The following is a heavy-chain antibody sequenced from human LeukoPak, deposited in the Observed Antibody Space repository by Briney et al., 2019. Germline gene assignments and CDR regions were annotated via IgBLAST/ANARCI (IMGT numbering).Heavy chain of an antibody. J-gene: IGHJ4*02. CDR1: GFTFSSYG. CDR2: ISYDGSNK. V-gene: IGHV3-30*03. Sequence: GGSLRLSCAASGFTFSSYGMHWVRQAPGKGLEWVAVISYDGSNKYYADSVKGRFTISRDNAKNTLYLQMNSLRAEDTAVYYCARASYSYGGGYYFDYWGQGTLVTVSS. D-gene: IGHD5-18*01. CDR3: ARASYSYGGGYYFDY.